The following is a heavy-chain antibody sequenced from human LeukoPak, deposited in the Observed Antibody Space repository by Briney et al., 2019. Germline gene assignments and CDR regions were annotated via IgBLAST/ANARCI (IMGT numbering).Heavy chain of an antibody. D-gene: IGHD7-27*01. CDR3: AKHVSTGANAFDI. V-gene: IGHV3-23*01. CDR2: ISGNGGST. CDR1: GFTFSSYA. J-gene: IGHJ3*02. Sequence: GGSLRLSCAASGFTFSSYAMSWVRQAPGKGLEWVSVISGNGGSTDYADSVKGRFTISGDNSKNTLYLQMNSLRVEDTAVYYCAKHVSTGANAFDIWGQGTMVTISS.